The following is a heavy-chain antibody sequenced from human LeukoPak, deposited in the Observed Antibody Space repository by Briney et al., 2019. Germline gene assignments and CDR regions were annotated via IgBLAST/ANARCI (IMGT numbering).Heavy chain of an antibody. J-gene: IGHJ4*02. CDR1: AYTFTGYY. D-gene: IGHD2-15*01. CDR3: ARVRDCSGGSCYHYFDY. CDR2: INPNSGGT. V-gene: IGHV1-2*02. Sequence: ASVKVSCKASAYTFTGYYMHWVRQAPGQGLEWMGWINPNSGGTNYAQKFQGRVTMTRDTSISTAYMELSRLRSDDTAVYYCARVRDCSGGSCYHYFDYWGQGTRVTVSS.